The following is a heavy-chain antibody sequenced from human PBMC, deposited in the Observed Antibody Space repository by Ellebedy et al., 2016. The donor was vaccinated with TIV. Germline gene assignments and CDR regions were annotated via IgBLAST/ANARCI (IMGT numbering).Heavy chain of an antibody. J-gene: IGHJ6*02. Sequence: PGGSLRLSCAASGFTFSSYGMHWVRQAPGKGLEWVAVIWYDGSNKYYADSVKGRFTISRDNSKNTLYLQMKSLRAEDTAVYYCARESPHSDIYYYYGMDVWGQGTTVTVSS. V-gene: IGHV3-33*08. CDR1: GFTFSSYG. CDR3: ARESPHSDIYYYYGMDV. CDR2: IWYDGSNK. D-gene: IGHD2-15*01.